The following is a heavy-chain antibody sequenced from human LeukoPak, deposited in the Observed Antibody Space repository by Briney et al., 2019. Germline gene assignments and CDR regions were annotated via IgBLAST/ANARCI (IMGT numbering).Heavy chain of an antibody. CDR3: ARGDSSGYYYLYEAAFDI. J-gene: IGHJ3*02. V-gene: IGHV4-59*01. Sequence: SKTLSLTCTVSGGSISSYYWSWIRQPPGKGLEWIGYIYYSGSTNYNPSLKSRVTISVDTSKNQFSLKLSSVTAADTAVYYCARGDSSGYYYLYEAAFDIWGQGTMVTVSS. CDR2: IYYSGST. CDR1: GGSISSYY. D-gene: IGHD3-22*01.